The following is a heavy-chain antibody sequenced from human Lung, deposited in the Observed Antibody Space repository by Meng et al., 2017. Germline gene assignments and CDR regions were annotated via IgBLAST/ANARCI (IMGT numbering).Heavy chain of an antibody. J-gene: IGHJ4*02. Sequence: QVQLPQWGAGLLKPSETLSLTCVVSGGSFSDYYWSWIRQPPGKGLEWIGEINHSGSTNYNPSLESRATISVDTSQNNLSLKLSSVTAADSAVYYCARGPTIMAHDFDYWGQGTLVTVSS. D-gene: IGHD5-12*01. CDR2: INHSGST. CDR1: GGSFSDYY. CDR3: ARGPTIMAHDFDY. V-gene: IGHV4-34*01.